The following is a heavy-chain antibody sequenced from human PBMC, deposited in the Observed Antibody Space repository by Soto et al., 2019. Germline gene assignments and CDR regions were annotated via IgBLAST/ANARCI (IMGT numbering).Heavy chain of an antibody. D-gene: IGHD1-26*01. CDR2: IYYSGST. CDR1: GGSISSYC. Sequence: SETLSLTCTVAGGSISSYCWSWIRQPPGKGLEWIGYIYYSGSTNYNPSLKSRVTISVDTSKNQFSLKLSSVTAADTALYYCARLGVVGATTFDYWGQRTLVTVSS. CDR3: ARLGVVGATTFDY. V-gene: IGHV4-59*01. J-gene: IGHJ4*02.